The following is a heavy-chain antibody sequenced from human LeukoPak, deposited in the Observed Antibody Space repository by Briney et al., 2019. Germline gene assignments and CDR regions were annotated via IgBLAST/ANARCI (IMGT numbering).Heavy chain of an antibody. V-gene: IGHV1-18*01. Sequence: ASVKVSCKASGYTFTSYGISWVRQAPGQGLEWMGWISAYNGNTNYAQKLQGRVTMTTDTSTSTAYMELRSLRSDDTAVYYCAREYYHDSSGYFFDYWGQGTLVTVSS. CDR1: GYTFTSYG. CDR3: AREYYHDSSGYFFDY. J-gene: IGHJ4*02. D-gene: IGHD3-22*01. CDR2: ISAYNGNT.